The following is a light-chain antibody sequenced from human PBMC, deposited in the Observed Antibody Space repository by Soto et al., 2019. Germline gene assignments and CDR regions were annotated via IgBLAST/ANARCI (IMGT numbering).Light chain of an antibody. CDR2: GAS. CDR3: QQYGSSPGT. CDR1: QSVSSSY. J-gene: IGKJ1*01. Sequence: EIVLTQSPGTLSLSPGERATLSCRASQSVSSSYLAWYQQKPGQAPRLLIYGASSRATGIPDRFSGSGSGIDFTLTISRLEPEDFAVYYCQQYGSSPGTFGQGTKVENK. V-gene: IGKV3-20*01.